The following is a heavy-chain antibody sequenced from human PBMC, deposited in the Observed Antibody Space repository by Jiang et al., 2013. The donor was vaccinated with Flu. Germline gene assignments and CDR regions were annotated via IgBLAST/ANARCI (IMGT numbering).Heavy chain of an antibody. Sequence: SGGTFSSYAISWVRQAPGQGLEWMGGIIPILNTANYAQKFQGRVTITADKSTSTAYMELSSLRSEDTAVYYCATSPLLGSNGYYYYYMDVWGKGTTVTVSS. D-gene: IGHD3-22*01. CDR3: ATSPLLGSNGYYYYYMDV. CDR2: IIPILNTA. V-gene: IGHV1-69*06. J-gene: IGHJ6*03. CDR1: GGTFSSYA.